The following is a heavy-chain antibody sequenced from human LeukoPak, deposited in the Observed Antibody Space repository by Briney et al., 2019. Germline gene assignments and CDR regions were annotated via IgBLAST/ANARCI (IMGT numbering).Heavy chain of an antibody. CDR1: GGSISSYY. CDR3: ASSSLWGATLDY. J-gene: IGHJ4*02. D-gene: IGHD1-26*01. Sequence: SETLSLTCTVSGGSISSYYWSWTRQPPGKGLEWIGYIYYSGSTNYNPSLKSRVTISVDTSKNQFSLKLSSVTAADTAVYYCASSSLWGATLDYWGQGTLVTVSS. V-gene: IGHV4-59*01. CDR2: IYYSGST.